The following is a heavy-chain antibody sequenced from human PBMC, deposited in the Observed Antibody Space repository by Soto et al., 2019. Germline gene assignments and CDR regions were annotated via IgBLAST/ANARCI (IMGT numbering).Heavy chain of an antibody. D-gene: IGHD6-19*01. V-gene: IGHV3-30*03. Sequence: QVQLVESGGGVVQPGRSLRLSCAASGFTFSSYGMHWVRHAPGKGLEWVAAISYDGSNKYYADSVKGRFTISRDNSKNTLYLQMNSLRAEDTAVYYCAIYSSGWYPLDYWGQGTLVTVSS. CDR2: ISYDGSNK. CDR1: GFTFSSYG. CDR3: AIYSSGWYPLDY. J-gene: IGHJ4*02.